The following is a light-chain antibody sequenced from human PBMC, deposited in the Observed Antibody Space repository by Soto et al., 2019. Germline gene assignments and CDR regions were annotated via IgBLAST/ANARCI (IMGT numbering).Light chain of an antibody. CDR1: SSNIGAGYD. CDR3: QSYDSSLGTYVV. V-gene: IGLV1-40*01. CDR2: DSS. Sequence: QPVLTQPPSVSGAPGQRVSISCTGSSSNIGAGYDVHWYQQLPGAAPKLLFSDSSNRPSGVPDRFSASKSGTSASLAITGLQAEDEADYYCQSYDSSLGTYVVFGGGTQLTVL. J-gene: IGLJ2*01.